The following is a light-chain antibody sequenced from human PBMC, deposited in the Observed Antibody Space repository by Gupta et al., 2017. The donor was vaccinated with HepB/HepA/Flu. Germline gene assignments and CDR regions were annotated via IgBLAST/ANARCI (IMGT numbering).Light chain of an antibody. CDR1: QSISSSY. Sequence: EIVMTQSPATLSVSPGERATLSCRASQSISSSYLAWYQQKPGQAPRLLIYGASTRATGIPARFSGSGSGTEFTLTISSLHSEDFAVYYCQRYNDWPLTVGAGTKVEIK. J-gene: IGKJ4*01. CDR2: GAS. CDR3: QRYNDWPLT. V-gene: IGKV3-15*01.